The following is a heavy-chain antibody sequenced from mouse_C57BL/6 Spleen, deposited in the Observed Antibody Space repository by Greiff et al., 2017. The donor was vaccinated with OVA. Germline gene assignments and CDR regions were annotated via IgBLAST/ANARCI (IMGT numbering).Heavy chain of an antibody. D-gene: IGHD2-5*01. CDR2: INPSSGYT. CDR1: GYTFTSYT. CDR3: ASESNYYFDY. J-gene: IGHJ2*01. V-gene: IGHV1-4*01. Sequence: VQRVESGAELARPGASVKMSCKASGYTFTSYTMHWVKQRPGQGLEWIGYINPSSGYTKYNQKFKDKATLTADKSSSTAYMQLSSLTSEDSAVYYCASESNYYFDYWGQGTTLTVSS.